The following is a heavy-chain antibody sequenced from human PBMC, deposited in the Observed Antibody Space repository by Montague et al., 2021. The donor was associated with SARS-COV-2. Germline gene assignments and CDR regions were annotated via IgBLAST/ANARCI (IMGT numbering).Heavy chain of an antibody. D-gene: IGHD6-19*01. CDR1: GGSISNYY. Sequence: SETLSLTCTVSGGSISNYYWTWIRQPAGTGLEWIGCLYTSGSTTYNPSLKSRVTMSVDTSTNQFSLNVTSVTAADTAISYCAGESGYSSGWRYYYGMDVWGQGTTVAVS. V-gene: IGHV4-4*07. J-gene: IGHJ6*02. CDR2: LYTSGST. CDR3: AGESGYSSGWRYYYGMDV.